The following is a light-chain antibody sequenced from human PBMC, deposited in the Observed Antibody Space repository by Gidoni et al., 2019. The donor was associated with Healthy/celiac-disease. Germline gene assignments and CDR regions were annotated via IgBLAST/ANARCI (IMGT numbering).Light chain of an antibody. CDR2: AAS. CDR3: QQSYSTPFT. V-gene: IGKV1-39*01. CDR1: QSISSY. Sequence: IQMSQSPASLSASVGDSVTITCRARQSISSYLNWYQQKPGKAPQLLIYAASSWQSGVPSRFSGSGSGTDFTLTISSLQPEDFATYYCQQSYSTPFTFGQGTRVEIK. J-gene: IGKJ5*01.